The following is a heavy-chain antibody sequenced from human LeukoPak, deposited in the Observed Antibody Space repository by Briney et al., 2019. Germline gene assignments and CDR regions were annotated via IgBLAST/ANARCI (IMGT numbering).Heavy chain of an antibody. CDR2: MNPNSGNT. CDR3: ARTLRRHCSGGSCYSPHLEY. D-gene: IGHD2-15*01. V-gene: IGHV1-8*01. J-gene: IGHJ4*02. CDR1: GYTFASYD. Sequence: ASVKVSCKASGYTFASYDINWVRQATGQGLEWMGWMNPNSGNTGYTQKFQGRVTMTRDTSISTAYMELSSLRSEDTAVYYCARTLRRHCSGGSCYSPHLEYWGQGTLVTVST.